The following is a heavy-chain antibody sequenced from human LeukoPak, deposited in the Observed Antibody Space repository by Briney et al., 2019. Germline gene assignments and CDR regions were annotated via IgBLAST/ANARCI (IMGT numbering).Heavy chain of an antibody. CDR1: GGSISSSSYY. Sequence: SQTLSLTCTVSGGSISSSSYYWGWIRQPPGKGLEWIGSIYYSGSTYYNPSLKSRVTISVDTSKNQFSLKLGSVTAADTAVYYCAKIGAVAGTYFQHWGQGTRLTVSS. V-gene: IGHV4-39*01. D-gene: IGHD6-19*01. J-gene: IGHJ1*01. CDR2: IYYSGST. CDR3: AKIGAVAGTYFQH.